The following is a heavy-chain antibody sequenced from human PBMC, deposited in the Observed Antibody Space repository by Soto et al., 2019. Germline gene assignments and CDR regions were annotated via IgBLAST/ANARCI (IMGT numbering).Heavy chain of an antibody. J-gene: IGHJ4*02. CDR1: GFTFNTYV. CDR2: ISGSGVTT. D-gene: IGHD3-3*01. Sequence: GGSLRLSCAASGFTFNTYVLTWVRQAPGKGLEWVSSISGSGVTTKYADSVKGRFTMSRDNTKNTLTRQMSSLRAEDTAVYYCAHNSDYDFWSGFLYWGQGTLVTVSS. CDR3: AHNSDYDFWSGFLY. V-gene: IGHV3-23*01.